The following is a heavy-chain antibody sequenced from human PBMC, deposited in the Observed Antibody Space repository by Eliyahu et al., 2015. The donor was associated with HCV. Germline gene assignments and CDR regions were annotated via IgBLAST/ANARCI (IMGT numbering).Heavy chain of an antibody. D-gene: IGHD3-10*01. CDR2: ITSKAYGGAK. V-gene: IGHV3-49*05. J-gene: IGHJ4*02. CDR3: TRRPLYGSGRYQTKYYFDY. CDR1: GFNFGDYG. Sequence: EVQVVESGGGLVKPGRSLTLTCTVSGFNFGDYGMGWFRQAPGQGPEWVGFITSKAYGGAKEYAASVKGRFSISRDDSGSVVYLRMNGLKTEDTGMYYCTRRPLYGSGRYQTKYYFDYWGQGALVTVSS.